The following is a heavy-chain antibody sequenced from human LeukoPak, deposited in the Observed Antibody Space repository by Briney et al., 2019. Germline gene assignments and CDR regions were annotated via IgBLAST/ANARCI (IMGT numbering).Heavy chain of an antibody. J-gene: IGHJ3*02. V-gene: IGHV4-31*03. CDR1: GGSISSGGYY. CDR2: IYYSGST. Sequence: SETLSLTCTVSGGSISSGGYYWSWIRQHPGKGLEWIGYIYYSGSTYYNPSLKSRVTISVDTSKNQFSLKLSSVTAADTAVYYCARGPLLRPFDIWGQGTMVTVSS. CDR3: ARGPLLRPFDI.